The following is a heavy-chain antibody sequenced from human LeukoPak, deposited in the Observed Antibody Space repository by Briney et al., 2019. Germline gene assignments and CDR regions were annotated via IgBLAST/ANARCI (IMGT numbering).Heavy chain of an antibody. V-gene: IGHV3-23*01. CDR1: GFTFSSYA. CDR3: AKLRWELLIYYFDY. D-gene: IGHD1-26*01. Sequence: PGASLRLSCAASGFTFSSYAMSWVRQAPGKGLEWVSAISGSGGSTYYADSVKGRFTISRDNSKNTLYLQMNSLGAEDTAVYYCAKLRWELLIYYFDYWGQGTLVTVSS. CDR2: ISGSGGST. J-gene: IGHJ4*02.